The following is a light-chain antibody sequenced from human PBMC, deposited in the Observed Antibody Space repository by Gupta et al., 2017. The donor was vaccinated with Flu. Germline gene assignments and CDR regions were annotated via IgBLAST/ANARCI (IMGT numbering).Light chain of an antibody. V-gene: IGLV1-47*01. CDR3: ATGQDSMSVV. J-gene: IGLJ2*01. CDR1: GSNSGTNH. CDR2: KNN. Sequence: QRVTTTCSGSGSNSGTNHVYWYQQYPGAAPKLLIYKNNRRPAGVPGRFSVSKSGTAASLAISGLRSEEEADYYCATGQDSMSVVFGEGTKLTVL.